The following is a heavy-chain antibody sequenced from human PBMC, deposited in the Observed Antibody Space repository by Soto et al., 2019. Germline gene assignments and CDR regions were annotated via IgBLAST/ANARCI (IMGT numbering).Heavy chain of an antibody. CDR3: AKDKMEQWLVGGYFEN. CDR1: GFTFGDRA. CDR2: MIGGPANRA. D-gene: IGHD6-19*01. V-gene: IGHV3-23*01. Sequence: EVQLLESGGGLVQPGGSLRLSCVASGFTFGDRAMGWVRQTPGRGLQWVAAMIGGPANRAYYTESVKGRFTISRDNSKSTLYLQMNSLRAGDTAVYYCAKDKMEQWLVGGYFENWGQGALVTVSS. J-gene: IGHJ4*02.